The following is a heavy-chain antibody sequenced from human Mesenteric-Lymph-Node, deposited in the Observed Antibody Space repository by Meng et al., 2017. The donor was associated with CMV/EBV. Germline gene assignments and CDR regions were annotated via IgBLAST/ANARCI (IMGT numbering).Heavy chain of an antibody. Sequence: GESLKISCKGSGYSFTSYWIGWVRQMPGKGLEWMGIIYPGDSQTTYSPSFEGQVTMSVDESITTAYLQWSNLKASDTAIYYCARRITVFGMPHNTYYFDYWGQGALVTVSS. CDR3: ARRITVFGMPHNTYYFDY. D-gene: IGHD3-3*01. CDR2: IYPGDSQT. J-gene: IGHJ4*02. CDR1: GYSFTSYW. V-gene: IGHV5-51*01.